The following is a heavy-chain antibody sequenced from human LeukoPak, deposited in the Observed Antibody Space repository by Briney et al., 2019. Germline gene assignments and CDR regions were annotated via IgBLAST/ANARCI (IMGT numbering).Heavy chain of an antibody. CDR3: ATVRREEYYYDSSGYLGY. D-gene: IGHD3-22*01. J-gene: IGHJ4*02. Sequence: SVKVSCKVSGYTLTELSMHWVRQAPGKGLEWMGGFDPEDGETIYAQKFQGRVTMTEDTSTDTAYMELSSLRSEDTAVYYCATVRREEYYYDSSGYLGYWGQGTLVTVSS. CDR1: GYTLTELS. V-gene: IGHV1-24*01. CDR2: FDPEDGET.